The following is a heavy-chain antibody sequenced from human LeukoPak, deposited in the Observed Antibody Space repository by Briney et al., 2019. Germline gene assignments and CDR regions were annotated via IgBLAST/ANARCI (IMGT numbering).Heavy chain of an antibody. CDR2: IYSGGST. CDR1: GFNVSSNY. V-gene: IGHV3-66*01. D-gene: IGHD6-13*01. CDR3: ARDPAAAGTGSFDY. J-gene: IGHJ4*02. Sequence: PGGSLRLSCAASGFNVSSNYMSWVRQAPGKGLEWVSIIYSGGSTYYADSVKGRFTISRDNSKNTLYLQMDSLRAEDTAVYYCARDPAAAGTGSFDYWGQGTLVTVSS.